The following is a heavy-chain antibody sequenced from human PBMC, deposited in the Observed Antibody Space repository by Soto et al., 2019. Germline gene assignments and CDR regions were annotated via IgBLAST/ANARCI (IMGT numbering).Heavy chain of an antibody. J-gene: IGHJ6*02. D-gene: IGHD5-18*01. CDR2: INSDGGTT. CDR1: RFMFSSYW. CDR3: ARGSGYSYGYHYYGMDV. Sequence: PGGSLRLSCAASRFMFSSYWMHWVRQAPGKGLVWVSRINSDGGTTTYADSVKGRLTISRDNAKNTLYLQMNSLRAEDTAVYYCARGSGYSYGYHYYGMDVWGQGTTVTVSS. V-gene: IGHV3-74*01.